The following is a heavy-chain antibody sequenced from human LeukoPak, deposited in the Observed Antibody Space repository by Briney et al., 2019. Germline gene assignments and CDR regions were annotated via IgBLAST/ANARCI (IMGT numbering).Heavy chain of an antibody. J-gene: IGHJ3*02. V-gene: IGHV3-48*04. CDR1: GFTFSSYS. D-gene: IGHD1-7*01. CDR2: ISSSGSNI. Sequence: GGSLRLSCAASGFTFSSYSMNWVRQAPGKGLEWISYISSSGSNIYYADSVKGRFTISRDNAKNSLYLQMNSLRAEDTALYYCARDRGGNYFSRHDAFDIWGQGTMVTVSS. CDR3: ARDRGGNYFSRHDAFDI.